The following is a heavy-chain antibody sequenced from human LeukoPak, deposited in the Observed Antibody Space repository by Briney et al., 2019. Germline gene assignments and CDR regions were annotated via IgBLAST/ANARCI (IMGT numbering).Heavy chain of an antibody. J-gene: IGHJ5*02. CDR3: ARARILYTYNWVDP. D-gene: IGHD2-8*01. CDR2: IYYSGST. CDR1: GGSISSGDYY. V-gene: IGHV4-30-4*08. Sequence: SQTLSLTCTVSGGSISSGDYYWSWIRQPPGKGLEWIGYIYYSGSTYYNPSLKSRVTISVDTSKNQFSLKLSSVTAADTAVYYCARARILYTYNWVDPWGQGTLVTVSS.